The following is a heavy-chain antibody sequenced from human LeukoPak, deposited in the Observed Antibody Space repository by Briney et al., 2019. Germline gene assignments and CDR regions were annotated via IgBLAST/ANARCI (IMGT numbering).Heavy chain of an antibody. CDR2: ISYDGSNK. CDR1: GFTFSSYA. Sequence: GGSLRLSCAASGFTFSSYAMHWVRQAPGKGLEWVAVISYDGSNKYYADSVKGRFTISRDNSKNTLYLQMNSLRAEDTAVYYCARDEWVQRLVRGSIDYWGQGTLVTVSS. CDR3: ARDEWVQRLVRGSIDY. V-gene: IGHV3-30-3*01. J-gene: IGHJ4*02. D-gene: IGHD6-13*01.